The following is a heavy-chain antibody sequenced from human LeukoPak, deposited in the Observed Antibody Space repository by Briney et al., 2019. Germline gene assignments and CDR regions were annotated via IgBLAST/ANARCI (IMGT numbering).Heavy chain of an antibody. CDR1: GFTFSSYG. CDR3: AKDLDGAQAADV. V-gene: IGHV3-30*02. CDR2: IRYDGSNK. J-gene: IGHJ6*04. Sequence: GGSLRLSCAASGFTFSSYGMHWVRQAPSKGLEWVAFIRYDGSNKYYADSVKGRFTISRDNSKNTLYLQMNSLRAEDTAVYYCAKDLDGAQAADVWGKGTTVTVSS. D-gene: IGHD2-15*01.